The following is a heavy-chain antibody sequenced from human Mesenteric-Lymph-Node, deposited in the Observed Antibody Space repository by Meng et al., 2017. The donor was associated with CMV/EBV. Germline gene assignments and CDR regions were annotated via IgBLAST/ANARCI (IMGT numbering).Heavy chain of an antibody. CDR3: ARRRFLEWQPNWFDP. CDR1: GGSFSDHY. V-gene: IGHV4-34*01. Sequence: VYGGSFSDHYWSWIRQPPGKGLEWIGEVNHSGTTNYNPSLKSRVTISIDTSMNQFSLKLSSVTAADTAVYYCARRRFLEWQPNWFDPWGQGTLVTVSS. CDR2: VNHSGTT. J-gene: IGHJ5*02. D-gene: IGHD3-3*01.